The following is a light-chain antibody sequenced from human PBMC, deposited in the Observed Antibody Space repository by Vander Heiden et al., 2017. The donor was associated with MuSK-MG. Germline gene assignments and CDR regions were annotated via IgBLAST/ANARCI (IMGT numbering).Light chain of an antibody. Sequence: EIVLTQSPGTLSLSPGERATLSCRASQRVSSRYFLAWYQQKPGQAPRLLIYGTSNRATGIPDRFSGSGSGTDFTLTISRLEPEDFAVYYCHQYGDSPPLSFGGGTKVEIK. CDR3: HQYGDSPPLS. J-gene: IGKJ4*01. CDR1: QRVSSRY. V-gene: IGKV3-20*01. CDR2: GTS.